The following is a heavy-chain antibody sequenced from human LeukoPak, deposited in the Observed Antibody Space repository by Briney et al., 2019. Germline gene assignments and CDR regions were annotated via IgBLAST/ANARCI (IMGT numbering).Heavy chain of an antibody. D-gene: IGHD1-26*01. CDR3: ARRRGSYYIWFDP. Sequence: HPGGSLRLSCAASGFTFSSYWMHWVRQAPGKGLVWVSRINSDGSSTSYADSVKGRFTISRDNAKNTLYLQMNSLRAEDTAVYYCARRRGSYYIWFDPWGQGTLVTVSS. CDR1: GFTFSSYW. CDR2: INSDGSST. V-gene: IGHV3-74*01. J-gene: IGHJ5*02.